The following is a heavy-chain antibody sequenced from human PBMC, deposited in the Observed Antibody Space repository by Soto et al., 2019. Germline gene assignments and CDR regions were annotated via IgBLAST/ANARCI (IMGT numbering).Heavy chain of an antibody. CDR2: ISAYNGNT. D-gene: IGHD2-21*02. J-gene: IGHJ6*02. Sequence: QVQLVQSGAEVKKPGASVKVSCKASGYTFTSYGISWVRQAPGQGLEWMGWISAYNGNTNYAQKLQGRVTMTTDTSTSPAYMELRSLRSDDTAVYYCARGGTVVTPSYYCGMDVWGQGTTVTVSS. CDR3: ARGGTVVTPSYYCGMDV. CDR1: GYTFTSYG. V-gene: IGHV1-18*01.